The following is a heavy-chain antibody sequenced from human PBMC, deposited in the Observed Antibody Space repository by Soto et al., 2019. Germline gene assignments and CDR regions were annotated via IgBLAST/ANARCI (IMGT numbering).Heavy chain of an antibody. D-gene: IGHD3-10*01. J-gene: IGHJ6*02. Sequence: SETLSLTCTVSGGSISSYYWSWIRQPPGKGLEWIGYIYYSWGTNYNPSLKSRVAISLDTSKSQFSLKLTSVTATDTGVYYCVRKGFGALHGPVDVWGPGTTVTVSS. CDR1: GGSISSYY. CDR3: VRKGFGALHGPVDV. CDR2: IYYSWGT. V-gene: IGHV4-59*08.